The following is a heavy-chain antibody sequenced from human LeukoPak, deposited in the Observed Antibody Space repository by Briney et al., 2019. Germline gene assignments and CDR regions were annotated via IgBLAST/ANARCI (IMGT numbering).Heavy chain of an antibody. CDR1: GYTFTSYG. Sequence: GASVKVSCKASGYTFTSYGISWVRQAPGQGLEWMGWISAYNGNTNYAQKLQGRVTMTRDTSISTAYMELSRLRSDDTAVYYCARGYDIYYYYMDVWGKGTTVTVSS. CDR2: ISAYNGNT. D-gene: IGHD3-9*01. CDR3: ARGYDIYYYYMDV. J-gene: IGHJ6*03. V-gene: IGHV1-18*01.